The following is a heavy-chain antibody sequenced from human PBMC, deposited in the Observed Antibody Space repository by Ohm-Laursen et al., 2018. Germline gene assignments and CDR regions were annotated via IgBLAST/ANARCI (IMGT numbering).Heavy chain of an antibody. CDR2: IYAGGST. V-gene: IGHV3-53*01. CDR3: AKDRTISDY. Sequence: SLRLSCAASGFIVSNNYMSWVRQAPGKGLEWVSLIYAGGSTHYADSVKGRFTISRDTSKNTLYLQMNSLRAEDTAVYYCAKDRTISDYWGQGTPVTVSS. D-gene: IGHD3-3*01. CDR1: GFIVSNNY. J-gene: IGHJ4*02.